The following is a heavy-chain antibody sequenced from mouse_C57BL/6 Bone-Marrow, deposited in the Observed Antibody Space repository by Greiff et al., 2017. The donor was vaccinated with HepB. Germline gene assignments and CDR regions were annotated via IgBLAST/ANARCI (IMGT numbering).Heavy chain of an antibody. CDR1: GFTFSSYG. Sequence: EVMLVESGGDLVKPGGSLKLSCAASGFTFSSYGMSWVRQTPDKRLEWVATISSGGSYTYYPDSVKGRFTISRDNAKNTLYLQMSSLKSEDTAMYDCASQGGAWFAYWGQGTLVTVSA. CDR2: ISSGGSYT. CDR3: ASQGGAWFAY. J-gene: IGHJ3*01. V-gene: IGHV5-6*01.